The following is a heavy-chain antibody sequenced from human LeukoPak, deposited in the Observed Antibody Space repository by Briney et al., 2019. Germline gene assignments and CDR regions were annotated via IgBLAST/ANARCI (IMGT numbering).Heavy chain of an antibody. D-gene: IGHD6-19*01. CDR2: ISSSSSYI. V-gene: IGHV3-21*01. J-gene: IGHJ4*02. CDR3: ARALYSGGWYEDY. Sequence: GGSLRLSCAASGFTFSSYSMNWVRQAPGKGLEWVSSISSSSSYIYYADSVKGRFTISRDNAKNSLYLQMNSLRAEDTAVYYCARALYSGGWYEDYWGQGTLVTVSS. CDR1: GFTFSSYS.